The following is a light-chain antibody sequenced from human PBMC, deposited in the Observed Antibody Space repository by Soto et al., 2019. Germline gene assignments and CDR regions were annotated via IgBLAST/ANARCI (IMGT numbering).Light chain of an antibody. CDR3: QTWGTGIQV. V-gene: IGLV4-69*01. Sequence: QPVLTQSPSASASLGASVTLTCTLSSGHSSYAIAWHQQQPEKGPRYLMKLNSDGSHYKGDGIPDRFSGSSSGAERYLTISSLQSEDEADYYCQTWGTGIQVFGGGTKVTVL. J-gene: IGLJ2*01. CDR2: LNSDGSH. CDR1: SGHSSYA.